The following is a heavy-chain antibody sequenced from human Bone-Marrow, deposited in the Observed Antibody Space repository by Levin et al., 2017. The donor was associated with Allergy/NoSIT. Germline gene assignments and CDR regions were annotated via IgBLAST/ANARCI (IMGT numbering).Heavy chain of an antibody. J-gene: IGHJ4*02. CDR3: ARDADIQLYSHFDY. D-gene: IGHD3-9*01. CDR2: INPNGDST. V-gene: IGHV1-46*01. CDR1: GYTFSVYY. Sequence: ASVKVSCKTSGYTFSVYYIHWVRHVPGQGLEWMGIINPNGDSTGYAPKFQGRLTLTTDASTYTAHMELSSLRSEDTAVYYCARDADIQLYSHFDYWGQGTLITVSS.